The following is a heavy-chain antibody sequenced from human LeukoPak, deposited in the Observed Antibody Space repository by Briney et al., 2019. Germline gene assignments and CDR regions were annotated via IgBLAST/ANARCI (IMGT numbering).Heavy chain of an antibody. CDR2: IYYSGST. CDR3: ARFGIAASEAFDI. D-gene: IGHD6-13*01. V-gene: IGHV4-39*07. J-gene: IGHJ3*02. CDR1: GGSISSSSYY. Sequence: SETLSLTCTVSGGSISSSSYYWGCIRQPPGKGLECIGSIYYSGSTYYNPSLKSRVTISVDTSKNQFSLKLSSVTAADTAVYYCARFGIAASEAFDIWGQGTMVTVSS.